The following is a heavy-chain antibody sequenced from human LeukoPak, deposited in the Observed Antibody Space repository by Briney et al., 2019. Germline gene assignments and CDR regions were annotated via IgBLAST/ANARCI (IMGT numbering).Heavy chain of an antibody. J-gene: IGHJ5*02. CDR1: GGSISSYY. D-gene: IGHD6-13*01. V-gene: IGHV4-4*07. CDR3: ARVGEIAAAGRFDP. Sequence: PSETLSLTCTVSGGSISSYYWSWIRQPAGKGLEWIGRIYTSGSTDYNPSLKSRVTMSVDTSKNQFSLKLSSVTAADTAVYYCARVGEIAAAGRFDPWGQGTLVTVSS. CDR2: IYTSGST.